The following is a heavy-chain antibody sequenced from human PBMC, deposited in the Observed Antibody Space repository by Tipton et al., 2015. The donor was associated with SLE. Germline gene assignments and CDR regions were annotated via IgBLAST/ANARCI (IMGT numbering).Heavy chain of an antibody. CDR1: GDSISNSDYY. J-gene: IGHJ4*02. CDR3: SCRIAARRSPLIPFDY. D-gene: IGHD6-6*01. CDR2: IHHSGRT. Sequence: TLSLTCTVSGDSISNSDYYWGWIRQPPGKGLEWIGNIHHSGRTYYNPSLISRPTMSVDTSNNQLSLKLSSVTAADTAVYYCSCRIAARRSPLIPFDYWGQGSLVTVSS. V-gene: IGHV4-39*01.